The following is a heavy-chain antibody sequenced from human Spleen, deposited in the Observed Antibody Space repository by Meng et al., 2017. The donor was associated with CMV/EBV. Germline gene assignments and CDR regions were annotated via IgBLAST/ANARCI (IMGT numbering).Heavy chain of an antibody. D-gene: IGHD2-2*01. Sequence: GGSLRLSCAASGLTFSNYWMSWVRQAPGKGLEWVANIKEDGSEKYYVDSVKGRFTISRDNAKNSVYVQMNSLRAEDTAVYYCARDRRSNAGMDVWGQGTTVTVSS. CDR2: IKEDGSEK. CDR3: ARDRRSNAGMDV. J-gene: IGHJ6*02. CDR1: GLTFSNYW. V-gene: IGHV3-7*01.